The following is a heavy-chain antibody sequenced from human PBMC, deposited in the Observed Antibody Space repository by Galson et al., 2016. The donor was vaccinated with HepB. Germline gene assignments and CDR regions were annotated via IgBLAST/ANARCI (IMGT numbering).Heavy chain of an antibody. D-gene: IGHD6-6*01. J-gene: IGHJ5*02. CDR2: IIPTLGII. V-gene: IGHV1-69*02. CDR1: GGTSSSYS. Sequence: AAKVSCKASGGTSSSYSISCLRQAPGQGLEWMGKIIPTLGIIHYRQKFQGRLTISADKSTNPVHMELTTLTSADAADFFCARAAVGARPDYFDPGGQGTLVTVSS. CDR3: ARAAVGARPDYFDP.